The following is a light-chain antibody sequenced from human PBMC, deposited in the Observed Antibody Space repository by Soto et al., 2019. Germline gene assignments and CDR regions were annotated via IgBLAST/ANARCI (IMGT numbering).Light chain of an antibody. CDR2: EGS. CDR1: SSDVGSYNF. J-gene: IGLJ3*02. Sequence: QSALTQPASVSGSPGQSITISCTGSSSDVGSYNFVSWHQQHPGKAPKLMIYEGSKRPSGVSNRFSGSKSGNTAPLTISGLQAEDEADYYCCSYAGSSTWVFGGGTQLTVL. V-gene: IGLV2-23*01. CDR3: CSYAGSSTWV.